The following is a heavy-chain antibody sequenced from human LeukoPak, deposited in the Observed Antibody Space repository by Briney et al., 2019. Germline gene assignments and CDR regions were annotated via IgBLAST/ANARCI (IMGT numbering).Heavy chain of an antibody. J-gene: IGHJ5*02. CDR1: GGSVRDKNYY. D-gene: IGHD1-1*01. Sequence: EPSETLSLTCTVSGGSVRDKNYYWDWIRQPPGKGLEWIATISSTGSPYYNPSLKSRVTISIDTSKNQFSLRVSSVTVTDTAVYYCARRPTSTPTTASWFDPWGQGTLVTVSS. CDR2: ISSTGSP. CDR3: ARRPTSTPTTASWFDP. V-gene: IGHV4-39*01.